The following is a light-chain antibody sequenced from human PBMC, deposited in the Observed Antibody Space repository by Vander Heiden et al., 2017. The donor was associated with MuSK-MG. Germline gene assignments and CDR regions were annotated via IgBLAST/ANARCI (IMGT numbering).Light chain of an antibody. J-gene: IGLJ3*02. CDR3: SSYAGSYTWV. CDR2: GVT. CDR1: SSDVGNYNY. V-gene: IGLV2-11*01. Sequence: QSALAQPRSASGSPGQSVTISCTGRSSDVGNYNYVSWYQQHPGKAPKLMIYGVTRRPSGVPDRFSGSKSGNTASLTISGLQADDEAHYYCSSYAGSYTWVFGGGTKVTVL.